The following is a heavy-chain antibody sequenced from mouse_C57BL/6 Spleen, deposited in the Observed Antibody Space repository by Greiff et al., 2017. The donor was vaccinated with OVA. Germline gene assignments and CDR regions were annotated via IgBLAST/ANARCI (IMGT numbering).Heavy chain of an antibody. Sequence: HVQLQQSDAELVKPGASVKISCKVSGYTFTDHTIHWMKQRPEQGLEWIGYIYPRDGSTKYNEKFKGKATLTADKSSSTAYMQLNSLTSEDSAVYFCARGDGYPTYLYAMDYWGQGTSVTVSS. CDR2: IYPRDGST. CDR3: ARGDGYPTYLYAMDY. CDR1: GYTFTDHT. V-gene: IGHV1-78*01. J-gene: IGHJ4*01. D-gene: IGHD2-3*01.